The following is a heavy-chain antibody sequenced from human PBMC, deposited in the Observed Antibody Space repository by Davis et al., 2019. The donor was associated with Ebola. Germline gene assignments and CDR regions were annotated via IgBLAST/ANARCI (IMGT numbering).Heavy chain of an antibody. Sequence: GGSLRLSCAASGFTFDDYGMSWVRQAPGKGLEWVANIKQDGSEKYYVDSVKGRFTISRDNAKNSLYLQMNSLRAEDTAVYYCAREGRNCITIFGVVTTGGGQGTLVTVSS. CDR2: IKQDGSEK. V-gene: IGHV3-7*01. CDR3: AREGRNCITIFGVVTTG. CDR1: GFTFDDYG. D-gene: IGHD3-3*01. J-gene: IGHJ4*02.